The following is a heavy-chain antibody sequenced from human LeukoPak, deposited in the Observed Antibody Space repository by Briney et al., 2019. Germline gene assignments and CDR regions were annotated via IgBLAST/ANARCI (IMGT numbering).Heavy chain of an antibody. CDR3: ARRIEYQLLYSWYFDL. D-gene: IGHD2-2*02. CDR1: GFTFDDYG. CDR2: INWNGGST. Sequence: GGSLRLSCAASGFTFDDYGMSWVRQAPGKGLEWVSGINWNGGSTGYADSVKGRFTISRDNAKNSLYLQMNSLRAEDTALYYCARRIEYQLLYSWYFDLWGRGTLVTVSS. V-gene: IGHV3-20*04. J-gene: IGHJ2*01.